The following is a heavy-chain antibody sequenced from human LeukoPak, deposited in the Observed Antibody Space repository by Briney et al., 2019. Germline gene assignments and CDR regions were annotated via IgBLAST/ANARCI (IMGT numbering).Heavy chain of an antibody. D-gene: IGHD3-10*01. CDR1: GGFISSYY. CDR3: ARDRLLWFGELDS. J-gene: IGHJ5*01. CDR2: IYYSGST. V-gene: IGHV4-39*07. Sequence: SETLSLTCTVSGGFISSYYWSWIRQPPGKGLEWIGSIYYSGSTYYNPSLKSRVTISVDTSKNQISLKLNSVTAADTAVYYCARDRLLWFGELDSWGQGTLVIVSS.